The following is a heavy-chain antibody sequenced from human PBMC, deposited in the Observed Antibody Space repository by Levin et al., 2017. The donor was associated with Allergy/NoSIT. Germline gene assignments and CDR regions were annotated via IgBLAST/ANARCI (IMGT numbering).Heavy chain of an antibody. V-gene: IGHV1-69*13. CDR3: ASGCTNGVCYILYSRDPMGMDV. D-gene: IGHD2-8*01. Sequence: ASVKVSCKASGGTFSSYAISWVRQAPGQGLEWMGGIIPIFGTANYAQKFQGRVTITADESTSTAYMELSSLRSEDTAVYYCASGCTNGVCYILYSRDPMGMDVWGQGTTVTVSS. J-gene: IGHJ6*02. CDR1: GGTFSSYA. CDR2: IIPIFGTA.